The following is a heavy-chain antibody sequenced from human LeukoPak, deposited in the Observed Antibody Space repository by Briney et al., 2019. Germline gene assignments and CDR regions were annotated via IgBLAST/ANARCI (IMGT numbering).Heavy chain of an antibody. Sequence: GGSLRLSCAASGFTFSSYGMHWVRQAPGKGLEWVSSISSSSSYIYYADSVKGRFTISRDNAKNSLYLQMNSLRAEDTAVYYCARVKGGYYDILTGYYKELAFDIWGQGTMVTVSS. CDR3: ARVKGGYYDILTGYYKELAFDI. CDR2: ISSSSSYI. V-gene: IGHV3-21*01. CDR1: GFTFSSYG. J-gene: IGHJ3*02. D-gene: IGHD3-9*01.